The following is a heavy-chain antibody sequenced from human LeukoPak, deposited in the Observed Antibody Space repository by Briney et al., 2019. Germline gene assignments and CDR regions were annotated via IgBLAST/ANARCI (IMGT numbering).Heavy chain of an antibody. CDR1: GGSISSGSYY. V-gene: IGHV4-61*02. CDR3: AREFGYAVTSLDY. D-gene: IGHD4-17*01. CDR2: IYTSGST. J-gene: IGHJ4*02. Sequence: SQTLSLTCTVSGGSISSGSYYWSWIRQPAGKGLEWIGRIYTSGSTHYNPSLKSRVTISVDTSKNQFSLKLSSVIAADTAVYYCAREFGYAVTSLDYWGQGTLVTVSS.